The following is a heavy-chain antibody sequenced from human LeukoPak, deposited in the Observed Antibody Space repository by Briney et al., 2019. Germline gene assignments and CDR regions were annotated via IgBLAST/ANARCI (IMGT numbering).Heavy chain of an antibody. CDR1: GGSFSGYY. J-gene: IGHJ4*02. CDR2: INHSGST. Sequence: SETLSLTCAVYGGSFSGYYWSWIRQPPGKGLEWIGEINHSGSTNYNPSLKSRVTISVDTSENQFSLKLSSVTAADTAVYYCARQPRWLQYFDYWGQGTLVTVSS. V-gene: IGHV4-34*01. D-gene: IGHD5-24*01. CDR3: ARQPRWLQYFDY.